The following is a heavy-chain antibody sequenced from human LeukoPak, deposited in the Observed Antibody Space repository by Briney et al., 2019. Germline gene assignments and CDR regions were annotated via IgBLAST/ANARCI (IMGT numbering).Heavy chain of an antibody. V-gene: IGHV1-69*05. D-gene: IGHD5-18*01. CDR3: ARGSGYGGTYYMDV. CDR2: IISIFGTA. Sequence: SVKVSCKASGGTFSSYAISWVRQAPGQGLEWMGGIISIFGTANYARKFQGRVTITTDESTSTAYMELSSLRSEDTAVYYCARGSGYGGTYYMDVWGKGTTVTVSS. CDR1: GGTFSSYA. J-gene: IGHJ6*03.